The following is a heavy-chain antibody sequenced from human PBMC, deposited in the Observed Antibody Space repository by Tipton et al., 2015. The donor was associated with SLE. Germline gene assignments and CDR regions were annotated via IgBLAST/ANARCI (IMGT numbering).Heavy chain of an antibody. V-gene: IGHV4-59*06. Sequence: TLSLTCTVSGGSINSYYWSWIRQPPGKGLEWIGYIYYSGSTYYNPSLKSRVTISVDTSKNQFSLKLSSVTAADTAVYYCASKGYGDYVYYYFDYWSQGTLVTVSS. D-gene: IGHD4-17*01. CDR1: GGSINSYY. CDR3: ASKGYGDYVYYYFDY. CDR2: IYYSGST. J-gene: IGHJ4*02.